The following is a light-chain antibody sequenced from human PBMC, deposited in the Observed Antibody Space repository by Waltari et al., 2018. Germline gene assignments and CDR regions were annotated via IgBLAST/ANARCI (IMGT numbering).Light chain of an antibody. CDR3: QQYYSYPRT. CDR2: AAS. Sequence: AIRMTQSPSSFSASTGARVTITCRASQGISSYLAWYQQKPGKAPKILIYAASSLQSGVPSRFSGSGSGTDFTLTISCLQSEDFATYYCQQYYSYPRTFGQGTKVEIK. CDR1: QGISSY. J-gene: IGKJ1*01. V-gene: IGKV1-8*01.